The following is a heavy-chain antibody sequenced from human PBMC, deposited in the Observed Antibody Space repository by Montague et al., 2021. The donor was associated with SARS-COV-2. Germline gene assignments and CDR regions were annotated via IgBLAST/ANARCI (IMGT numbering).Heavy chain of an antibody. V-gene: IGHV4-59*01. CDR1: GGSINSDY. Sequence: SETLSLTCTVSGGSINSDYWSWIRQPPGKGLEWVGYIYYRGSTNYNPSLKSRVTLSVDTSKNQFSLKLISVTAADTAVYYCAREDRWNWFDPWGQGILVTVSS. CDR2: IYYRGST. CDR3: AREDRWNWFDP. D-gene: IGHD5-24*01. J-gene: IGHJ5*02.